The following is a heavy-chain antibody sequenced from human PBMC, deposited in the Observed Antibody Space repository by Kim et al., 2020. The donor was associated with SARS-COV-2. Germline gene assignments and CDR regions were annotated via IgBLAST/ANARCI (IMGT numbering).Heavy chain of an antibody. CDR2: INHSGST. CDR3: ARGLASAYYSMIVVVITGNSFDY. V-gene: IGHV4-34*01. CDR1: GGSFSGYY. D-gene: IGHD3-22*01. Sequence: SETLSLTCAVYGGSFSGYYWSWIRQPPGKGLEWIGEINHSGSTNYNPSLKSRVTISVDTSKNQFSLKLSSVTAADTAVYYCARGLASAYYSMIVVVITGNSFDYWGQGTLVTVSS. J-gene: IGHJ4*02.